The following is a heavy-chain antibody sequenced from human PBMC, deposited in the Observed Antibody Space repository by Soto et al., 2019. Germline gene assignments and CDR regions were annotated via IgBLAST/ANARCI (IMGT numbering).Heavy chain of an antibody. CDR3: ARPVAATSLDY. CDR1: GGTFSSST. Sequence: QVQLVQSGAEVKKPGASVKVSCKASGGTFSSSTISWVRQAPGKGLEWMGRIVRILGIEKYAHKFQGRVTITADNSTSTAYMEVSSLRCEDTAVYDCARPVAATSLDYWGQGTLVIVVS. D-gene: IGHD2-15*01. J-gene: IGHJ4*02. V-gene: IGHV1-69*02. CDR2: IVRILGIE.